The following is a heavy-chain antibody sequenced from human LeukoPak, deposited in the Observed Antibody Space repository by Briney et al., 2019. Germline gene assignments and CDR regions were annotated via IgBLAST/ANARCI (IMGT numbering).Heavy chain of an antibody. CDR1: GFSFSSSW. Sequence: GGSLRLSCAASGFSFSSSWMHWVRQVPGKGLEWVSRINDDETSTTYAESVKGRFTISRDNAKNTLFLQMNSLRAEDTAVYYCATTGSGSYYDYWGQGTLVTVPS. CDR2: INDDETST. D-gene: IGHD1-26*01. J-gene: IGHJ4*02. CDR3: ATTGSGSYYDY. V-gene: IGHV3-74*01.